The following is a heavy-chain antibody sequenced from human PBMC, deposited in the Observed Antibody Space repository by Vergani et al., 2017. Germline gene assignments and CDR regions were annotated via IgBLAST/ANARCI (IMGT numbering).Heavy chain of an antibody. J-gene: IGHJ5*02. CDR1: FDSIRNLY. CDR2: IHYSENT. Sequence: QVQLQESGPGLVKSSETLSLTCSVSFDSIRNLYCNWIRQPPGNGLEWIGSIHYSENTNYNPSLKTRVTISVDTSKNQFSLTLTSVTAADTAVYYCASDTHSGQRADRWVQGILVTVTS. CDR3: ASDTHSGQRADR. V-gene: IGHV4-59*11. D-gene: IGHD6-19*01.